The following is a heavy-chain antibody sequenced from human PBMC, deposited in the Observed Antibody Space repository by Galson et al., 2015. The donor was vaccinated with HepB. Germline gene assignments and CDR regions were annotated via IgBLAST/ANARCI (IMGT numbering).Heavy chain of an antibody. CDR2: IIPVFGPT. J-gene: IGHJ6*02. Sequence: SVKVSCKASGGPFIRNSICWVRQAPGQGLEWVGGIIPVFGPTSNTQKFQDRVTITADESTSTAYMELRSLRFDDTAVYFCARVCSGGRCHSDGYYYYGFDVWGQGTTVTVSS. V-gene: IGHV1-69*13. D-gene: IGHD2-15*01. CDR3: ARVCSGGRCHSDGYYYYGFDV. CDR1: GGPFIRNS.